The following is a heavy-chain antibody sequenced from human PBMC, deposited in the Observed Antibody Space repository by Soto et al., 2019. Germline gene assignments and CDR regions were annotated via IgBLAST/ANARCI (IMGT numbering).Heavy chain of an antibody. V-gene: IGHV1-46*01. D-gene: IGHD3-3*01. CDR1: GYTFTSYY. J-gene: IGHJ6*02. Sequence: ASVKVSCKASGYTFTSYYMHWVRQAPGQGLELMGIINPSGGSTSYAQKFQGRVTMTRDTSTSTVYMELSSLRSEDTAVYYCARDRAFSIFGVVIERYYYYYGMDVWGQGTTVTVYS. CDR2: INPSGGST. CDR3: ARDRAFSIFGVVIERYYYYYGMDV.